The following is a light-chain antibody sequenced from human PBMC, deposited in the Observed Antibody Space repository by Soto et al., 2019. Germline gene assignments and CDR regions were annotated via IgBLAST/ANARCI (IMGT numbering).Light chain of an antibody. CDR1: QDITNY. CDR3: QHYDNVPLT. Sequence: DINMTQSPSSLSASVEDRVRITCQASQDITNYLNWYQQKPGKAPKLLIYDASNLETGVPSRFSGSGSGTDFTFTISSLQPEDIATYYCQHYDNVPLTFGGGTKVDI. V-gene: IGKV1-33*01. J-gene: IGKJ4*01. CDR2: DAS.